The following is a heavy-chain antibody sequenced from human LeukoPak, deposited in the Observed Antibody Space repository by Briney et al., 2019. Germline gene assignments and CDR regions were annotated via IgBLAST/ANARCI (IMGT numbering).Heavy chain of an antibody. V-gene: IGHV3-48*03. CDR3: ARSRWGSSGYYLDY. D-gene: IGHD3-22*01. CDR2: ISSTGSTL. Sequence: PGGSLRLSCAASGFTFSSYEMNWVRQAPGKGLEWVSYISSTGSTLYYADYLKVRFTISRDNAKNSQYLQMNSLRAEDTAVYYCARSRWGSSGYYLDYWGQGTLVTVSS. J-gene: IGHJ4*02. CDR1: GFTFSSYE.